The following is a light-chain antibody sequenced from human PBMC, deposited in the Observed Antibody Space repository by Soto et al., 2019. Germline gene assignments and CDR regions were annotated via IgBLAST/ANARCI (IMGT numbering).Light chain of an antibody. CDR3: SSYAGSDTLVL. Sequence: QSVLTQPASVSGSPGQSITISCSGTSNDVGRNNYVSWYQQHPGKAPKLMIFDVNNRPSGVSDRFSGSKSGNTASLTISALQAEDEADYYCSSYAGSDTLVLFGGGTKLTVL. V-gene: IGLV2-14*03. CDR1: SNDVGRNNY. J-gene: IGLJ2*01. CDR2: DVN.